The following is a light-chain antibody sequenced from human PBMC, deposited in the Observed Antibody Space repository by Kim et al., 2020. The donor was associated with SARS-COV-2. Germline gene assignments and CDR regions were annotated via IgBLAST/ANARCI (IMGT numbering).Light chain of an antibody. J-gene: IGLJ2*01. V-gene: IGLV3-19*01. Sequence: VALGQTVRIKCQGDSLRSDYATWYKQKPGQAPIVVIYGKNNRPSGIPDRFSGSSSGNTASLTITGTQAGDEADYYCNSRDSNDNVVFGGGTKLTVL. CDR2: GKN. CDR1: SLRSDY. CDR3: NSRDSNDNVV.